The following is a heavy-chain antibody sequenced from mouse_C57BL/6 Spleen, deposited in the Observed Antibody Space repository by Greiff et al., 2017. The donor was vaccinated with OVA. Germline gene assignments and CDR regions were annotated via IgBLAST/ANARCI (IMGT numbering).Heavy chain of an antibody. Sequence: VQLQQSGAELVKPGDSVTLSCKASGYTFTSYWMHWVKQRPGRGLEWIGRIDPNSGGTKYNEKFKSKATLTVDKPSNAAYMQLSILTSDDSAVYYCAILYYDYDWFAYWGQGTLVTVSA. CDR1: GYTFTSYW. V-gene: IGHV1-72*01. CDR3: AILYYDYDWFAY. D-gene: IGHD2-4*01. J-gene: IGHJ3*01. CDR2: IDPNSGGT.